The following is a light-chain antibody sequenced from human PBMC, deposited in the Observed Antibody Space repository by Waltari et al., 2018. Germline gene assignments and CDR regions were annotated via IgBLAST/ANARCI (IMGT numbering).Light chain of an antibody. CDR1: ENVDTH. Sequence: EIVVTQSPATLSLSPGERATLSCRASENVDTHIAWYQQKPGQPPRLPISGASTRATDIPPRFSGSGSGTEFTLSISSLQSEDFAVYYCHQYKNWPPWTFGQGTKVEIK. J-gene: IGKJ1*01. CDR3: HQYKNWPPWT. CDR2: GAS. V-gene: IGKV3-15*01.